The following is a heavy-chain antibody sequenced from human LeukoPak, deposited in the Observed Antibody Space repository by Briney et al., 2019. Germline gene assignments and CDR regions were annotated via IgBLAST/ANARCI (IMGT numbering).Heavy chain of an antibody. Sequence: PSGTLSLTCAVYGGSFSGYYWSWIRQPPGKGLEWIGEINHSGSTNYNPSLKSRVTISVDTSKSQFSLKLSSVTAADTAVYYCARETKYYGSGSYFDYWGQGTLVTVSS. CDR2: INHSGST. D-gene: IGHD3-10*01. CDR1: GGSFSGYY. CDR3: ARETKYYGSGSYFDY. V-gene: IGHV4-34*01. J-gene: IGHJ4*02.